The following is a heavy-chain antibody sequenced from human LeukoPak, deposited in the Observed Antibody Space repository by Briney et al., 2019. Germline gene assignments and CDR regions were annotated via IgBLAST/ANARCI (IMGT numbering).Heavy chain of an antibody. J-gene: IGHJ5*02. D-gene: IGHD6-13*01. CDR3: ARAAIAVAGTGRWFDP. V-gene: IGHV4-31*03. Sequence: SETLSLTCTVSGDSISCGGYYWSWIRQHPGKGLEWIGYIYHSGSTYYNPSLKSRATISVDTSKNQFSLKLTSVFAADTAVYYCARAAIAVAGTGRWFDPWGQGTLVTVSS. CDR2: IYHSGST. CDR1: GDSISCGGYY.